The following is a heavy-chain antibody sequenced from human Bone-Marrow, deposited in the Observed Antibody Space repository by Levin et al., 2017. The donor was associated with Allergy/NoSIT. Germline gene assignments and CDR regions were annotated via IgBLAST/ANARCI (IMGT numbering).Heavy chain of an antibody. CDR3: ARDAGYSGYGNNWFDP. CDR2: IWYDGSNK. V-gene: IGHV3-33*01. D-gene: IGHD5-12*01. Sequence: LSLTCAASGFTFSSYGMHWVRQAPGKGLEWVAVIWYDGSNKYYADSVKGRFTISRDNSKNTLYLQMNSLRAEDTAVYYCARDAGYSGYGNNWFDPWGQGTLVTVSS. CDR1: GFTFSSYG. J-gene: IGHJ5*02.